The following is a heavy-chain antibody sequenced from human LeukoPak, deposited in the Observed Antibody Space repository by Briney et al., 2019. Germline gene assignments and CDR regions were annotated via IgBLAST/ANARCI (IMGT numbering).Heavy chain of an antibody. CDR3: ARHTPWDYGGNSGFDY. D-gene: IGHD4-23*01. V-gene: IGHV5-51*01. J-gene: IGHJ4*02. CDR2: IYPGDSDT. CDR1: GYSFTSYW. Sequence: GESLKISCQGSGYSFTSYWIGWVRQMPGKGLELMGIIYPGDSDTRYSPSFQGQVTISADKSISTAYLQWSSLKASDTAMYYCARHTPWDYGGNSGFDYWGQGTLVTVSS.